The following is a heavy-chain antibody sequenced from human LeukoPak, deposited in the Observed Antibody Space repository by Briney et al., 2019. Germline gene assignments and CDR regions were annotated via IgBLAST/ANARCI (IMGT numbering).Heavy chain of an antibody. CDR3: ARGVAAAGTFWFDP. D-gene: IGHD6-13*01. CDR2: IYFTGTA. V-gene: IGHV4-31*03. CDR1: GGSISSGGYY. Sequence: SQTLSLTCTVSGGSISSGGYYWNWIRQHPGTGLEWIGYIYFTGTAYYNPSLKSRITISVDTSKNQFSLKLSSVTAADTAVYYCARGVAAAGTFWFDPWGQGTLVTVSS. J-gene: IGHJ5*02.